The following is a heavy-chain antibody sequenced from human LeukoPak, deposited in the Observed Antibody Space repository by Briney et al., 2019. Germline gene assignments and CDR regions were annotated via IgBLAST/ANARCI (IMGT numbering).Heavy chain of an antibody. D-gene: IGHD3-16*01. V-gene: IGHV3-30*18. CDR2: ISYDGNNK. CDR3: AKDYEQSLGGP. J-gene: IGHJ5*02. Sequence: GGSLRLSCAASGFTFSNFGMHWVPQAPGKGLEGGALISYDGNNKYYADSVRGRFTISRDNSKNTLYLQMYSLRAEDTAVYYWAKDYEQSLGGPWGQGTMVTVSS. CDR1: GFTFSNFG.